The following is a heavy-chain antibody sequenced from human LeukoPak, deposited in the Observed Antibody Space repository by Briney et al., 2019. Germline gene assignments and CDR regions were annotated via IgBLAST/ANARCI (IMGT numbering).Heavy chain of an antibody. CDR1: GYTFTGYY. CDR3: ARDRRRKLAAAGYNWFDR. J-gene: IGHJ5*02. V-gene: IGHV1-2*02. CDR2: INPNSGGT. Sequence: GASVKVSFKSSGYTFTGYYMHWVRQAPGQGLELMGWINPNSGGTNYAQKFQGRVTMTRDTSISTAYMELSRLRSDDTAVYYCARDRRRKLAAAGYNWFDRWGQGTLVTVSS. D-gene: IGHD6-13*01.